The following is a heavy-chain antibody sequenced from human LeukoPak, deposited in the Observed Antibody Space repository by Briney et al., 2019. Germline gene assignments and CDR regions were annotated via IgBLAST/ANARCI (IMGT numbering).Heavy chain of an antibody. J-gene: IGHJ6*03. V-gene: IGHV4-4*07. CDR3: ATSVAGKYYYYYYYMDV. Sequence: PSETLSLTCTVSGGSISSYYWSWIRQPAGKGLEWIGRIYTSGSTNYNPSLKSRVTMSVDTSKNQFSLKLSSVTAADTAVYYCATSVAGKYYYYYYYMDVWGKGTTVTVSS. CDR1: GGSISSYY. D-gene: IGHD6-19*01. CDR2: IYTSGST.